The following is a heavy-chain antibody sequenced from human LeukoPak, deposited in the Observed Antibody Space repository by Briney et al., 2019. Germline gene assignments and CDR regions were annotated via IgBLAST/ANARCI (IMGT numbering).Heavy chain of an antibody. Sequence: GGSLRLSCAVSGFSVTNNYMSWVRQAPGKGLEWVSAISVSGGSTYYADSVKGRFTISRDNSKNTLYLQMNSLRAEDTAVYYCATGDSSGWYRYYFDYWGQGTLVTPSA. CDR3: ATGDSSGWYRYYFDY. CDR2: ISVSGGST. J-gene: IGHJ4*02. D-gene: IGHD6-19*01. V-gene: IGHV3-23*01. CDR1: GFSVTNNY.